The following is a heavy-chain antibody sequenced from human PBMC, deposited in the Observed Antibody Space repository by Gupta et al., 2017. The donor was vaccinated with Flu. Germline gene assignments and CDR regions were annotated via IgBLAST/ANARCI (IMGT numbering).Heavy chain of an antibody. V-gene: IGHV3-15*01. D-gene: IGHD4-17*01. J-gene: IGHJ6*02. CDR3: TTDYGGNSDEYYYYGMDV. Sequence: EVQLVESGGGLVKPGGSLRLSCAASGFTFSNAWMSWVRQAPGKGLEWVGRIKSKTDGGTTDYAAPVKGRVTISRDDSKNTLYLQMNSLKTEETAVYYCTTDYGGNSDEYYYYGMDVWGQGTTVTVSS. CDR1: GFTFSNAW. CDR2: IKSKTDGGTT.